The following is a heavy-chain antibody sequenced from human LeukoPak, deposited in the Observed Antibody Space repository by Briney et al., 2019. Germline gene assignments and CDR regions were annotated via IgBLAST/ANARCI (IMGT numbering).Heavy chain of an antibody. CDR1: GFTFSSYE. V-gene: IGHV3-48*03. Sequence: GGSLRLSCAASGFTFSSYEMNWVRQAPGKGLEWVSYISSSGSTIYYADSVKGRFTISRDNAKNSLYLQMNSLKPEDTAVYYCARVAEAAAFDSWGQGTLVTVSS. D-gene: IGHD6-13*01. J-gene: IGHJ4*02. CDR2: ISSSGSTI. CDR3: ARVAEAAAFDS.